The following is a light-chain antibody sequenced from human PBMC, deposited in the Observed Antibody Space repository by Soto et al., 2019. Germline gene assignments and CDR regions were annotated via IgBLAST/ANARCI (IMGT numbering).Light chain of an antibody. CDR3: QSYDSSLSNVV. V-gene: IGLV1-40*01. J-gene: IGLJ2*01. Sequence: QPVLTQPPSVSGAPGQGVTISCTGSSSNIGAGYAVHWYQQLPGTAPKRLIYGNNNRPSGVTDRFSGSKSGTSASLAITGLQAEDEADYYCQSYDSSLSNVVFGGGTKLTVL. CDR1: SSNIGAGYA. CDR2: GNN.